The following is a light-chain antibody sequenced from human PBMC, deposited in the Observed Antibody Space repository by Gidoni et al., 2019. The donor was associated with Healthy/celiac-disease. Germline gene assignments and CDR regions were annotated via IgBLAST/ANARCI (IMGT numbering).Light chain of an antibody. Sequence: EIVLTQSPATLSLSPGERATLSCRASQSVSSYLAWYQQKPGQAPRLLIYDASNRATGIPARFRGSGSGTDFTLTISSLEPEDFAVYYCQQRSNWPPLFTFGPGTKVEIK. CDR3: QQRSNWPPLFT. V-gene: IGKV3-11*01. CDR2: DAS. CDR1: QSVSSY. J-gene: IGKJ3*01.